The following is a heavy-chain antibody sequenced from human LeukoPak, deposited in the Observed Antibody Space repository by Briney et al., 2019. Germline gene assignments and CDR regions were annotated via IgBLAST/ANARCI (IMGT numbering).Heavy chain of an antibody. CDR2: IIPIFGTA. CDR3: ASSLRGVIITPFDY. CDR1: RGTFSSYV. D-gene: IGHD3-10*01. V-gene: IGHV1-69*06. J-gene: IGHJ4*02. Sequence: ASVNVSCKASRGTFSSYVINWVRQAPGQGLEWMGGIIPIFGTANYAQKFQGRVTITADKSTSTAYMELSSLRSEDTAVYYCASSLRGVIITPFDYWGQGTLVTVSS.